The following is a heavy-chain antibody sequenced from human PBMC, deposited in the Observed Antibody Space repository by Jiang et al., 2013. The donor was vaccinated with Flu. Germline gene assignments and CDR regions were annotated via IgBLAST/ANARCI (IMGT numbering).Heavy chain of an antibody. CDR1: GYTFTSYG. Sequence: VQLVESGAEVKKPGASVKVSCKASGYTFTSYGISWVRQAPGQGLEWMGWISAYNGNTNYAQKLQGRVTMTTDTSTSTAYMELRSLRSDDTAVYYCARDAEEWFGELSSEGYMDVWGKGTTVTVSS. V-gene: IGHV1-18*01. CDR2: ISAYNGNT. J-gene: IGHJ6*03. CDR3: ARDAEEWFGELSSEGYMDV. D-gene: IGHD3-10*01.